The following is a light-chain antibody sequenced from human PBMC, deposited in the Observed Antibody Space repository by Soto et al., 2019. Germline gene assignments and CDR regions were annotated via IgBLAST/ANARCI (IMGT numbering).Light chain of an antibody. CDR2: EVS. CDR1: SSDVGGYKY. Sequence: QLVLTQPPSASGSPGQSVTISCTGTSSDVGGYKYVSWFQQHPGKAPKLMICEVSERPSGVPDRFSGSRSGNTASLTVSGLQAEDEADYYCCSYAGSNNYVFGTGTKLTVL. J-gene: IGLJ1*01. V-gene: IGLV2-8*01. CDR3: CSYAGSNNYV.